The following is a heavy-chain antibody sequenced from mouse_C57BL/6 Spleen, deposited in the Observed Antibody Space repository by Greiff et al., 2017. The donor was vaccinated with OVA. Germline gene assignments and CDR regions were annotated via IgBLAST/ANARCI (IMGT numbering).Heavy chain of an antibody. Sequence: EVQLQESGPELVKPGASVKISCKASGYSFTGYYMNWVKQSPEKSLEWIGEINPSTGGTTYNQKFKAKATLTVDKSSSTAYMQLKSLTSEDSAVYYCARGLLSEYYFDYWGQGTTLTVSS. J-gene: IGHJ2*01. CDR3: ARGLLSEYYFDY. CDR1: GYSFTGYY. CDR2: INPSTGGT. V-gene: IGHV1-42*01. D-gene: IGHD2-1*01.